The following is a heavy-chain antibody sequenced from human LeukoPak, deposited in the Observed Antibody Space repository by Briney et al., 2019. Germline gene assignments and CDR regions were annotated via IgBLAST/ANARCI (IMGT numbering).Heavy chain of an antibody. V-gene: IGHV3-23*01. CDR3: ARAGGSGWSPFDY. D-gene: IGHD6-19*01. Sequence: GGSLGLSCAASGFTFSSYAMSWVRQAPGKGLEWVSAISGSGGSIYYADSVKGRFTISRDNSKSTLYLQMNSLRAEDTAVYYCARAGGSGWSPFDYWGQGTLVTVSS. CDR1: GFTFSSYA. J-gene: IGHJ4*02. CDR2: ISGSGGSI.